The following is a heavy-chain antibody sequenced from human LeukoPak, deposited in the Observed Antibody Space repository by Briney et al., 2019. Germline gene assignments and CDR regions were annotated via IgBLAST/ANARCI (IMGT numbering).Heavy chain of an antibody. CDR3: ARNYNGDYASQYVY. CDR1: GYSFSRYA. CDR2: INTNSGNP. V-gene: IGHV7-4-1*02. J-gene: IGHJ4*02. Sequence: ASVKVSCKASGYSFSRYAMNWVRQAPGQGLEWMGWINTNSGNPTYAQGFTGRFVFSLDTSVSTAYLQISSLQAEDTAVYYCARNYNGDYASQYVYWGQGTLVTVSS. D-gene: IGHD4-17*01.